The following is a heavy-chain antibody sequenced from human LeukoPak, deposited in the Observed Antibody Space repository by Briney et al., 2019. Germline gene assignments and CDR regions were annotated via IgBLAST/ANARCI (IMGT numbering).Heavy chain of an antibody. CDR2: MYYNGGT. CDR1: GGSMITSSYY. V-gene: IGHV4-39*01. Sequence: SETLTLTCTVSGGSMITSSYYGVWIRQPPSKGLEWIANMYYNGGTQYSRSRSLTGRVTISVDTSTNQFSLRLSFVTAADTGVYYGARRSYTPDVSDRGEGTTVTVSS. D-gene: IGHD3-16*02. J-gene: IGHJ6*01. CDR3: ARRSYTPDVSD.